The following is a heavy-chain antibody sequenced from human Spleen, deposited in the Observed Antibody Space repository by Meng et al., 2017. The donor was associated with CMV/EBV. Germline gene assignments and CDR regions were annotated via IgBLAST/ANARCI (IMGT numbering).Heavy chain of an antibody. J-gene: IGHJ5*02. D-gene: IGHD3-16*01. V-gene: IGHV4-61*07. CDR1: GGSVSSVAYY. CDR2: IYHTGTT. CDR3: ARQIYDTSGEGWFDP. Sequence: SGGSVSSVAYYWSWIRQPPGKGLEGIGYIYHTGTTKCNPSLRSRVTLSVDTSKNQLSLKMTSVTAADTAMYYCARQIYDTSGEGWFDPWGQGTLVTVSS.